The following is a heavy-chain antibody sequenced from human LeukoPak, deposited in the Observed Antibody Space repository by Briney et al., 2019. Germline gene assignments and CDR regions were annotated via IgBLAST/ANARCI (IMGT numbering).Heavy chain of an antibody. CDR1: GFTFSDYY. CDR3: ARDHQSMDV. V-gene: IGHV3-11*06. CDR2: ISSSSSYT. J-gene: IGHJ6*02. Sequence: GGSLRLSCAASGFTFSDYYMSWIRQAPGKGLEWVSYISSSSSYTNYADSVKGRFTISRDNAKNSLYLQVNSLRAEDTAVYYCARDHQSMDVWGQGTTVTASS.